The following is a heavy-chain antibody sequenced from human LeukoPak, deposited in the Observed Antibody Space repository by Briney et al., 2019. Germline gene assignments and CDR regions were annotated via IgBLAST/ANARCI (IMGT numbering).Heavy chain of an antibody. CDR2: IRSKGNSYAT. J-gene: IGHJ4*02. V-gene: IGHV3-73*01. Sequence: GGSLRLSCAASGFTFSDSAMRWVRQASGKGLEWVGRIRSKGNSYATEYAASVKGRFTISRDDSKNTAYLQMNSLKTEDTAVYYCTPRPPNQDGSSAYHFEYWGLGTLVIVSS. CDR3: TPRPPNQDGSSAYHFEY. CDR1: GFTFSDSA. D-gene: IGHD3-22*01.